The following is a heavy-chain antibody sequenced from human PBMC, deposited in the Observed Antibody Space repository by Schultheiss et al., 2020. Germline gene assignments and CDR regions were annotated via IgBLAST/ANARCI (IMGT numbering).Heavy chain of an antibody. CDR3: ARAYCGGDCPYYDYYYMDV. V-gene: IGHV3-21*01. D-gene: IGHD2-21*02. Sequence: GGSLRLSCAASGFTFSSYSMNWVRQAPGKGLEWVSSISSSSSYIYYADSVKGRFTISRDNAKNSLYLQMNSMRAEDTAVYYCARAYCGGDCPYYDYYYMDVWGRGTTVTVAS. CDR1: GFTFSSYS. J-gene: IGHJ6*03. CDR2: ISSSSSYI.